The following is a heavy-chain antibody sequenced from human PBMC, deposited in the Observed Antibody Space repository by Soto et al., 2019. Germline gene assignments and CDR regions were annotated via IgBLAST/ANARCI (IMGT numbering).Heavy chain of an antibody. CDR3: ARKRAAGYFDY. V-gene: IGHV3-30-3*01. J-gene: IGHJ4*02. CDR1: GFTFSSYA. Sequence: PVGSLRLSCAASGFTFSSYAMHWVRQAPGKGLEWVAVISYDGSNKYYADSVKGRFTISRDNSKNTLYLQMNSLRAEDTAVYYCARKRAAGYFDYWGQGTLVTVSS. CDR2: ISYDGSNK. D-gene: IGHD6-13*01.